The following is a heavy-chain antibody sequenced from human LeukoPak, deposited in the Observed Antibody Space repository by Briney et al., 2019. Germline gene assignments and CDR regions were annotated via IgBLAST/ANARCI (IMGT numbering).Heavy chain of an antibody. D-gene: IGHD5-18*01. Sequence: SVKVSCKASGGTFSSYAISWVRQAPGQGLEWMGGIIPIFGTANYAQKFQGRVRITTDESTSTAYMELSGLRAEDTAVYVGAGATDVDTAMVRGPACFDPWGQGTLVTVSS. CDR1: GGTFSSYA. CDR2: IIPIFGTA. J-gene: IGHJ5*02. CDR3: AGATDVDTAMVRGPACFDP. V-gene: IGHV1-69*05.